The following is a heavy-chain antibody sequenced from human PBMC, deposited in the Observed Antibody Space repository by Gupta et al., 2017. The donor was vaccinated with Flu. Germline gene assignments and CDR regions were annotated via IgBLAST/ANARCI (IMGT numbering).Heavy chain of an antibody. J-gene: IGHJ6*02. V-gene: IGHV5-51*01. D-gene: IGHD4-4*01. Sequence: YGIAWVRQMPGKGLEWVGIIHPDDSDTIYSPSFQGQVTISADKSISAAYLQWSSLKASDTAMYYCARQINTVPSYYYGMDVWGQGTTVTVSS. CDR1: YG. CDR3: ARQINTVPSYYYGMDV. CDR2: IHPDDSDT.